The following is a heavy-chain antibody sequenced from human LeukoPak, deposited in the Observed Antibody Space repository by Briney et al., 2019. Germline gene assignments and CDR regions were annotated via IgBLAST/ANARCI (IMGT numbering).Heavy chain of an antibody. D-gene: IGHD5-18*01. V-gene: IGHV3-7*01. Sequence: PGGSLRLSCAASGFTFSGYWMSWVRQAPGKGLEWVANIKQDGSEKYYVDSVKGRFTISRDNAKNSLYLQMNSLRAEDTAVYYCARPGWIQQFDYWGQGTLVTVSS. CDR1: GFTFSGYW. CDR2: IKQDGSEK. CDR3: ARPGWIQQFDY. J-gene: IGHJ4*02.